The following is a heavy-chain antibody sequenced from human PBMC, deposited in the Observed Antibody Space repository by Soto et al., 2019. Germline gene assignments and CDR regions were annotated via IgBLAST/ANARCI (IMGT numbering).Heavy chain of an antibody. V-gene: IGHV4-4*02. CDR1: GASIGSGGW. J-gene: IGHJ5*02. Sequence: NPSETLSLTCAVSGASIGSGGWWSWVRQPPGKGLEWIAEIFHDGNTNYRPSLKSRVTISVDKSQNQFSLNVYSVTAADTAVYYCARHEGWTGPDQWGQGTLVTVSS. D-gene: IGHD2-8*02. CDR2: IFHDGNT. CDR3: ARHEGWTGPDQ.